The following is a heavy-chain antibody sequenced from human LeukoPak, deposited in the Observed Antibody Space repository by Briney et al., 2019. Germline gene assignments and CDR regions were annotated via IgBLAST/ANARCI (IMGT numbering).Heavy chain of an antibody. V-gene: IGHV3-48*04. Sequence: GGSLRLSCAASGFTFSSYWMSWVRQAPGKGLEWVSYISSSSSTIYYADSVKGRFTISRDNAKNSLYLQMNSLRAEDTAVYYCAGSSSWDHFDYWGQGTLVTVSS. J-gene: IGHJ4*02. CDR1: GFTFSSYW. CDR3: AGSSSWDHFDY. CDR2: ISSSSSTI. D-gene: IGHD6-13*01.